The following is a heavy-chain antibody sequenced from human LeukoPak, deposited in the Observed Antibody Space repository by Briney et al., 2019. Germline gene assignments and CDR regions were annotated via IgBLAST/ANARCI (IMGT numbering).Heavy chain of an antibody. CDR3: ARGPTGYSSSWYAY. V-gene: IGHV1-2*06. CDR2: INPNSGGT. J-gene: IGHJ4*02. D-gene: IGHD6-13*01. CDR1: GYTFTGYY. Sequence: ASVKVSCKASGYTFTGYYMQWVRQAPGQGREGMGRINPNSGGTNYAQKFQGSVTMTRDTSISTAYMELSRLRSDDTAVYYCARGPTGYSSSWYAYWGQGTLVTVSS.